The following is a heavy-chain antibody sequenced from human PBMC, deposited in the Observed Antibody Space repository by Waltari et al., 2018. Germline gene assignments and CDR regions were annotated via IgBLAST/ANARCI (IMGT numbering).Heavy chain of an antibody. CDR2: IYYSGST. Sequence: QVQLQESGPGLVKPSETLSLTCTVSGGSISSYYWSWIRQPPGKGLEWIGYIYYSGSTNYHPSLKSRVTISVDTYKNQFSLKLSSVTAADTAVYYCARDRSYYYDSSGYAFDIWGQGTMVTVSS. CDR3: ARDRSYYYDSSGYAFDI. V-gene: IGHV4-59*01. D-gene: IGHD3-22*01. J-gene: IGHJ3*02. CDR1: GGSISSYY.